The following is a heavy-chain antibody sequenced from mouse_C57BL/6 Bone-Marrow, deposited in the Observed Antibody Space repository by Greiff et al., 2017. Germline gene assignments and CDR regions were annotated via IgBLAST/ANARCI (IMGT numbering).Heavy chain of an antibody. J-gene: IGHJ2*01. CDR3: TTWGDYGFDY. CDR1: GFNIKDDY. D-gene: IGHD2-4*01. CDR2: IDPENGDT. Sequence: EVQLQQSGAELVRPGASVKLSCTASGFNIKDDYMHWVKQRPEQGLEWIGWIDPENGDTEYASKFQGKATITADTSSNTAYLQLSSLTSEDTAVYYCTTWGDYGFDYWGQGATLPVSS. V-gene: IGHV14-4*01.